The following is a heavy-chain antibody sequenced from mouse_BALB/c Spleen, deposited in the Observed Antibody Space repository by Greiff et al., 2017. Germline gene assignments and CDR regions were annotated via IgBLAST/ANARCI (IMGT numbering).Heavy chain of an antibody. V-gene: IGHV1S127*01. CDR1: GYTFTSYC. CDR3: AGYNYDYGCRDGAFDY. D-gene: IGHD1-1*02. Sequence: QVQLQQSGPELVRPGASVKMSCKASGYTFTSYCMHWVKQRPGQGLEWIGMIDPSNSETRLNQKFKDKATLTVDKSSNTAYVQLSSLTSEDSAGYYCAGYNYDYGCRDGAFDYWGQGTTLTVSS. J-gene: IGHJ2*01. CDR2: IDPSNSET.